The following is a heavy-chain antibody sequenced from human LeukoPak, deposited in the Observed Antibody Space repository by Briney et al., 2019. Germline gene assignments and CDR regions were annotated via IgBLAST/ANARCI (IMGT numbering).Heavy chain of an antibody. Sequence: SQTLSLTCTVSGGSISSGDYYWSWIRQAPGKGLEWIGYTYYSGSTYYNPSLKSRVTISVDTSKNQFSLKLSSVTAADTAVYYCARDPYCSGGSCYWRAYWYFDLWGRGTLVTVSS. CDR3: ARDPYCSGGSCYWRAYWYFDL. D-gene: IGHD2-15*01. J-gene: IGHJ2*01. V-gene: IGHV4-30-4*01. CDR1: GGSISSGDYY. CDR2: TYYSGST.